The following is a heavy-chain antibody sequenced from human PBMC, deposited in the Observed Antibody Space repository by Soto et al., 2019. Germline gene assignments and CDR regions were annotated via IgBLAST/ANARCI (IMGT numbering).Heavy chain of an antibody. CDR1: GYSFVNNW. CDR2: IFPGDSRT. V-gene: IGHV5-51*01. CDR3: ARPAYFASEY. J-gene: IGHJ4*02. Sequence: GESLKISCKGFGYSFVNNWIGWVRQMPGKGLEWVAIIFPGDSRTRYSPSLQGQVTISVDKSSSTAYLHRSSLKASDTAIYYCARPAYFASEYWGQGTLVTVSS. D-gene: IGHD3-10*01.